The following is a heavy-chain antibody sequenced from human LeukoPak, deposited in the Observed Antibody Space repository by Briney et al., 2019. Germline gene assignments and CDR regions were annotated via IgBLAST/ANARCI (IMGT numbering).Heavy chain of an antibody. Sequence: SETLSLTCAVYGGSFSGYYWSWIRQPPGKGLEWIGEINHSGSTNYNPSLKSRVTISVDTSKNQFTLKLSSVTAADTAVYYCAKTRRGTYRSSWGGAYCYYYGMDVWGQGTTVTVSS. V-gene: IGHV4-34*01. J-gene: IGHJ6*02. CDR2: INHSGST. CDR1: GGSFSGYY. CDR3: AKTRRGTYRSSWGGAYCYYYGMDV. D-gene: IGHD6-13*01.